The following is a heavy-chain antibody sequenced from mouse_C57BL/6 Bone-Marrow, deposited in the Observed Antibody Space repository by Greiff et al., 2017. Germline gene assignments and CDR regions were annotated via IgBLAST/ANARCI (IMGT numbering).Heavy chain of an antibody. V-gene: IGHV14-3*02. Sequence: VQLQQSGAELVKPGASVKLSCTASGFNIKDTYMHWVKQRPEQGLEWIGRIDPANGNTEYDPKFQGKATITADTSSNTAYLQLSSLTSEDTAVYYCASTTVVYFDYWGQGTTLTVSS. CDR3: ASTTVVYFDY. D-gene: IGHD1-1*01. CDR1: GFNIKDTY. CDR2: IDPANGNT. J-gene: IGHJ2*01.